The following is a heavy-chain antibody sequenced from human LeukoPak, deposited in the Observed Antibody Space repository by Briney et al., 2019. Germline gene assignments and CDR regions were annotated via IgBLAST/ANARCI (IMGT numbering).Heavy chain of an antibody. CDR1: GFTVSINY. CDR2: IYSGGST. D-gene: IGHD6-13*01. J-gene: IGHJ4*02. Sequence: GGSLRLSCAASGFTVSINYMSWVRQAPGKGLEWVSVIYSGGSTYYPDSVKGRFTISRDNSKNTLYLQMNSLRAEDTAVYYCARGSLYSSTWYFDYWGQGTLVTVSS. V-gene: IGHV3-66*01. CDR3: ARGSLYSSTWYFDY.